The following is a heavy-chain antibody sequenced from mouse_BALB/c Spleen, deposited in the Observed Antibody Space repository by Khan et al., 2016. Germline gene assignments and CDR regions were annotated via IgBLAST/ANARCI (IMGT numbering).Heavy chain of an antibody. V-gene: IGHV4-1*02. D-gene: IGHD1-2*01. CDR2: INPDSSTI. CDR1: GFDFSRYW. J-gene: IGHJ3*01. CDR3: ARLHYYGRFAY. Sequence: VTLLESGGGLVQPGGSLKLSCAAAGFDFSRYWMSWVRQAPGKGLEWIGEINPDSSTINYTPSLKDKFIISRDNAKNTLYLQMSKVRSEDTALYYCARLHYYGRFAYWGQGTLVTVSA.